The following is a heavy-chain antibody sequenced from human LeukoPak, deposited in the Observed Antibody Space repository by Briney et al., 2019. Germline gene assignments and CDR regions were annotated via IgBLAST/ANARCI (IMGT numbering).Heavy chain of an antibody. CDR1: QYSFTEYA. Sequence: ASVKVCCKASQYSFTEYAVHWVRQATGQRREWMGWMDAGNGRTKYAERFQGRLTIISDTSATTAYIEPSGLTSEDTARYYCARGRWTHVARGSYSFDYWRQGTLLSVSS. CDR3: ARGRWTHVARGSYSFDY. CDR2: MDAGNGRT. J-gene: IGHJ4*02. D-gene: IGHD3-10*01. V-gene: IGHV1-3*01.